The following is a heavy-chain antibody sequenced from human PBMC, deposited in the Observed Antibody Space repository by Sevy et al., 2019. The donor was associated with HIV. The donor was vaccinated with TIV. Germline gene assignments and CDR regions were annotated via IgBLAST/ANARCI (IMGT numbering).Heavy chain of an antibody. CDR2: IDPSAGNA. CDR1: GDTFTNNY. J-gene: IGHJ4*02. CDR3: VRADPAQHFDS. Sequence: ASVKVSCKASGDTFTNNYMHWVRQAPGQGLEWMGIIDPSAGNASYAQRFQGRVTMTRDTSTGTLYMDLNSLRSEDTAVYYCVRADPAQHFDSWGQGTLVTVSS. V-gene: IGHV1-46*01.